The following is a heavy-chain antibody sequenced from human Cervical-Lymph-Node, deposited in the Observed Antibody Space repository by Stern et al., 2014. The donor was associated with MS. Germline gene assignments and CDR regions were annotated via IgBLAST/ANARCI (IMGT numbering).Heavy chain of an antibody. J-gene: IGHJ6*02. CDR3: ARGRSLYYYDSSGYPDYYYYGMDV. CDR1: AGPISSYY. CDR2: IYYTAST. V-gene: IGHV4-59*01. Sequence: QVQLQESGPGLAKPSETLSLTCTVSAGPISSYYWSWIRQPPGKGLEWIGSIYYTASTTYNPSLKSRVTISVDTSKNQFSLKLSSVTAADTAVYYCARGRSLYYYDSSGYPDYYYYGMDVWGQGTTVTVSS. D-gene: IGHD3-22*01.